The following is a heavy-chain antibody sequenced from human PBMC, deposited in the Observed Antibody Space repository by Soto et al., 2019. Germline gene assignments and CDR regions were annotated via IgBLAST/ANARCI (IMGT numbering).Heavy chain of an antibody. V-gene: IGHV1-69*01. CDR1: GGTFSSYA. Sequence: QVQLVQSGAEVKKPGSSVKVSCTASGGTFSSYAISWVRQAPGQGLEWMGGIIPIFGTANYAQKFQGRVTITADESTSTAYMELSSLRSEDTAVYYCARGEIVVVPAAISRYNWFDPWGQGTLVTVSS. CDR2: IIPIFGTA. CDR3: ARGEIVVVPAAISRYNWFDP. J-gene: IGHJ5*02. D-gene: IGHD2-2*02.